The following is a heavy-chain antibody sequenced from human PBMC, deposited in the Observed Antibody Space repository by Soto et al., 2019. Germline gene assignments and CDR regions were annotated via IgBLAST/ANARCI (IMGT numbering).Heavy chain of an antibody. V-gene: IGHV4-39*01. J-gene: IGHJ3*02. CDR2: IYYSGST. Sequence: SETLSLTCTVSGGSISSSSYYWGWIRQPPGKGLERIGSIYYSGSTYYNPSLKSRVTISVDTSKNQFSLKLSSVTAADTAVYYCARQGVGGAFDIWGQGTMVTVSS. D-gene: IGHD3-10*01. CDR1: GGSISSSSYY. CDR3: ARQGVGGAFDI.